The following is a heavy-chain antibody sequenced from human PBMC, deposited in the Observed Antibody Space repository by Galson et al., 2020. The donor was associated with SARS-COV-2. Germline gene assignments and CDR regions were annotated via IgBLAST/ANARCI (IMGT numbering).Heavy chain of an antibody. CDR2: IIPIFGTA. CDR1: GGTFSSYA. Sequence: SVKVSCKASGGTFSSYAISWVRQAPGQGLEWMGGIIPIFGTANYAQKFQGRVTITADESTSTAYMELSSLRSEDTAVYYCARGRLVRGVYPLRYYYGMDVWGQGTTVTVSS. CDR3: ARGRLVRGVYPLRYYYGMDV. D-gene: IGHD3-10*01. V-gene: IGHV1-69*13. J-gene: IGHJ6*02.